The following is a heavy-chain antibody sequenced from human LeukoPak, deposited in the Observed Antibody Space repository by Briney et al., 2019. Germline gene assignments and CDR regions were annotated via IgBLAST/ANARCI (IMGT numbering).Heavy chain of an antibody. CDR1: GGTFSSYA. CDR2: IIPIFGTA. J-gene: IGHJ6*02. Sequence: ASVKVSCKASGGTFSSYAISWVRQAPGQGLEWMGGIIPIFGTANYAQKFQGRVTITADESTSTAYMELSSLRSEDTAVYYCARGTPTGVTPYYYYGMDVWGQGTTVTVSS. D-gene: IGHD4-23*01. CDR3: ARGTPTGVTPYYYYGMDV. V-gene: IGHV1-69*13.